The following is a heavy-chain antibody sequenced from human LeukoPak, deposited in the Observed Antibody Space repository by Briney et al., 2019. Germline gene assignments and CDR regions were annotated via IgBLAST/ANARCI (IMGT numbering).Heavy chain of an antibody. CDR3: ARAGYYDSSGYYYEGAFDI. J-gene: IGHJ3*02. CDR1: GFTFSSYD. D-gene: IGHD3-22*01. Sequence: GGSLRLSCAASGFTFSSYDMHWVRQATGKGLEWVSAIGTAGDTYYPGSVKGRFTISRENAKNSLYLQMNSLRAGDTAVYYCARAGYYDSSGYYYEGAFDIWGQGTMVTVSS. V-gene: IGHV3-13*01. CDR2: IGTAGDT.